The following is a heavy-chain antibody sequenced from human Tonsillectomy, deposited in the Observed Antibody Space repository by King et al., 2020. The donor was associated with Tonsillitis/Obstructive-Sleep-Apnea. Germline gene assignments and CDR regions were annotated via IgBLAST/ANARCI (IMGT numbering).Heavy chain of an antibody. V-gene: IGHV4-59*01. CDR3: AREGDDAFDI. Sequence: VQLQESGPGLVKPSETLSLTCTVSGGSISSYYWSWIRQPPGKGLEWIGYIDYSGSTKYNPSLKSRVIISVDTSTNQFSLNLSSVTAADTAVYYCAREGDDAFDIWGQGTMVTVSS. D-gene: IGHD3-16*01. J-gene: IGHJ3*02. CDR1: GGSISSYY. CDR2: IDYSGST.